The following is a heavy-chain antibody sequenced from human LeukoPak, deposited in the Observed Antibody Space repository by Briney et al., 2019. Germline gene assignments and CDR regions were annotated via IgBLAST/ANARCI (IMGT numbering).Heavy chain of an antibody. D-gene: IGHD5-12*01. J-gene: IGHJ4*02. Sequence: SETLSLTCGVSGGSISSTNWWSWVRQPPGQGLEWIGEISLTGRTNYNPSLKSRVTMSLDTSKNQFSLRLTSVTAADTAVYYCARGFDSKSTYFDYWGQGTLVTVSS. V-gene: IGHV4-4*02. CDR2: ISLTGRT. CDR3: ARGFDSKSTYFDY. CDR1: GGSISSTNW.